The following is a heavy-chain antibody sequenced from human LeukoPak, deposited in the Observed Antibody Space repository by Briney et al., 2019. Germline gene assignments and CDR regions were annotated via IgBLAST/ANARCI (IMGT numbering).Heavy chain of an antibody. CDR2: ISGSGDNT. D-gene: IGHD6-13*01. V-gene: IGHV3-23*01. CDR3: AKDHSSSWYYFDY. J-gene: IGHJ4*02. CDR1: GFTFSLYA. Sequence: GGSLRLSCAASGFTFSLYAMSWVRQAPGKGLEWISSISGSGDNTYYAESVKGRFTISRDNSKNTLYLQMNSLRAEDTAVYYCAKDHSSSWYYFDYWGQGTLVTVSS.